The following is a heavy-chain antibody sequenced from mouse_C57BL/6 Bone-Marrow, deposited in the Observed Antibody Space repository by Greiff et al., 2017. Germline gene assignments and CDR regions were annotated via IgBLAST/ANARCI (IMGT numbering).Heavy chain of an antibody. D-gene: IGHD1-1*01. CDR1: GFTFSDYG. CDR3: AKARNYYGSTFDY. CDR2: ISSGSSTI. V-gene: IGHV5-17*01. Sequence: EVKLVESGGGLVKPGGSLKLSCAASGFTFSDYGMHWVRQAPEKGLEWVAYISSGSSTIYYADTVKGRFTISRDKAKNTLFLQMTSLRSEDTSMYYCAKARNYYGSTFDYWGQGTTLTVSS. J-gene: IGHJ2*01.